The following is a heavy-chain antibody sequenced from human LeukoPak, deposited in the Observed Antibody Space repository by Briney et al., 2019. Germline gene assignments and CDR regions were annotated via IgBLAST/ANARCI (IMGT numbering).Heavy chain of an antibody. V-gene: IGHV4-59*01. D-gene: IGHD2-8*01. Sequence: SETLSLTCSVSGASINDYYWTWIRQPPGKGLEWIGYVYHTGTSGYHPSLKSRVAMSLDTSKNQVSLKLSSVTAADTAVYFCTRVVNGGHFDYWGQGTLVTVSS. CDR2: VYHTGTS. CDR1: GASINDYY. CDR3: TRVVNGGHFDY. J-gene: IGHJ4*02.